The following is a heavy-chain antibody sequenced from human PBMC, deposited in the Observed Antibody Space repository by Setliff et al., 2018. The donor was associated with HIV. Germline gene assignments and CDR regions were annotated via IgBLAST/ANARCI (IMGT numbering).Heavy chain of an antibody. J-gene: IGHJ3*02. Sequence: ASVKVSCKASGYTFSDYYMHWVRQAPGQGLEWMGWINPNSGGTNYAQKFQGRVNMTSDTSISTTYMELSRLRSDDTAVYYCARDPGYKSTWYGVFDIWGQGTMVTVSS. CDR1: GYTFSDYY. CDR3: ARDPGYKSTWYGVFDI. CDR2: INPNSGGT. D-gene: IGHD6-13*01. V-gene: IGHV1-2*02.